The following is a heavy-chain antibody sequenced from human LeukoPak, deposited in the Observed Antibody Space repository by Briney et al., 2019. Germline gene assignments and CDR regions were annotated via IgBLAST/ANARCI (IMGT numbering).Heavy chain of an antibody. CDR2: IRYDGSNK. CDR3: AKDFFDWLGYYYYYMDV. Sequence: GGSLRLSCAASGFTFSSYGMHWVRQAPGKGLEWVAFIRYDGSNKYYADSVKGRFTISRDNSKNTLYLQMNSLRAEDTAVYYCAKDFFDWLGYYYYYMDVWGKGTTVTIS. V-gene: IGHV3-30*02. J-gene: IGHJ6*03. D-gene: IGHD3-9*01. CDR1: GFTFSSYG.